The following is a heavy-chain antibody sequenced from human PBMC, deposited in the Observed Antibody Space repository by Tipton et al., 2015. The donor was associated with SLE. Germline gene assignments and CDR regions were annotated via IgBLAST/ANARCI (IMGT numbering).Heavy chain of an antibody. V-gene: IGHV4-34*01. CDR2: ITHSGST. CDR3: ARGRLSPSAIAVAGSASDY. J-gene: IGHJ4*02. CDR1: GGSFSNYY. D-gene: IGHD6-19*01. Sequence: TLSLTCAVYGGSFSNYYWSWIRQPPGKGLEWIGEITHSGSTNYNPSLKSRVTISLDTSKNHFSLKLSSVTAADTAVYYCARGRLSPSAIAVAGSASDYWGQGTLVTVSS.